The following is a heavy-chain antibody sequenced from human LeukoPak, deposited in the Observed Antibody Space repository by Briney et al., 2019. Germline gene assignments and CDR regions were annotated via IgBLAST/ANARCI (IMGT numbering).Heavy chain of an antibody. CDR1: GYTFTSYG. CDR2: ISAYNGNT. V-gene: IGHV1-18*01. CDR3: ARLVHYDYVWGSYRSVGAFDI. Sequence: ASVKVSCKASGYTFTSYGISWVRQAPGQGLEWMGWISAYNGNTNYAQKFQGRVTMTRNTSISTAYMELSSLRSEDTAVYYCARLVHYDYVWGSYRSVGAFDIWGQGTMVTVSS. J-gene: IGHJ3*02. D-gene: IGHD3-16*02.